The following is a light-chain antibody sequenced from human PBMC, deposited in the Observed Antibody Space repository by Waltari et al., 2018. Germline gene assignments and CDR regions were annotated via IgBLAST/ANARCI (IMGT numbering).Light chain of an antibody. V-gene: IGKV3-20*01. CDR3: QQYGNSPPLT. Sequence: EIVLTQSPGTLSLSPGERATLSCRASQSVSSSYLAWYQQKPGQAPRLLIYGASSRATGIPDRFSGSGSGTDFTLTISRLEPEDFAVYYCQQYGNSPPLTFGGGTKVEIK. J-gene: IGKJ4*01. CDR1: QSVSSSY. CDR2: GAS.